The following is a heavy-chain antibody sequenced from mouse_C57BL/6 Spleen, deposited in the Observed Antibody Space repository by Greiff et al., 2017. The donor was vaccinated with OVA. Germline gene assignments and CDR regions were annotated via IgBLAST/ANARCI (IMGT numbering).Heavy chain of an antibody. Sequence: QVQLKQPGAELVKPGASVKVSCKASGYTFTSYWMHWVKQRPGQGLEWIGRIHPSDSDTNYNQKFKGKATLTVDKSASTAYMQLSSLTSEDSAVYYCAMEGIYYGSSFDYWGQGTTLTVSS. CDR1: GYTFTSYW. D-gene: IGHD1-1*01. CDR2: IHPSDSDT. J-gene: IGHJ2*01. V-gene: IGHV1-74*01. CDR3: AMEGIYYGSSFDY.